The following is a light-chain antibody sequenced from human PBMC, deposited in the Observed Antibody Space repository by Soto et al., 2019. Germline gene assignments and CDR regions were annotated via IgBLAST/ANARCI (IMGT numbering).Light chain of an antibody. CDR3: QQRSNWYT. V-gene: IGKV3D-20*02. Sequence: EIVLTQSPGTLSLSPGERATLSCRASQSVSSSWLAWYQQKPGQAPRLLIYGASSRATGIPDRVSGSGSGTDFTLTISRLEPEDFAVYYCQQRSNWYTFGQGTKLEIK. J-gene: IGKJ2*01. CDR2: GAS. CDR1: QSVSSSW.